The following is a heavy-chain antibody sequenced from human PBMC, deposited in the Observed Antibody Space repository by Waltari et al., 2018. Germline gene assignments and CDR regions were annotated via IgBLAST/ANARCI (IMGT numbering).Heavy chain of an antibody. D-gene: IGHD3-22*01. Sequence: EVQLVESGGGLIQRGGSLRLSCVASGFTVRSNYRSWVRQAPGKGLEWVSVIYSGGSTYYADSVKGRFTISRDNSKNTLYLQMNSLRAEDTAVYYCARGPSSGYYDYWGQGTLVTVSS. V-gene: IGHV3-53*01. CDR2: IYSGGST. CDR3: ARGPSSGYYDY. CDR1: GFTVRSNY. J-gene: IGHJ4*02.